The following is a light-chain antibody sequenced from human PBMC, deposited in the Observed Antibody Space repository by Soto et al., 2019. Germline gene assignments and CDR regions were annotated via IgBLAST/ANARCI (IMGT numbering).Light chain of an antibody. Sequence: QSVLSQPPSVSGAPGQRITISCTGSSSNIGANYDVHWYRQVPGTAPKLLMSGDNNRPSGVADRFSGSKSGTSASLAITIRQAEDEADYYCQSYDSSLNRVFGTGTKVTVL. CDR3: QSYDSSLNRV. CDR2: GDN. J-gene: IGLJ1*01. CDR1: SSNIGANYD. V-gene: IGLV1-40*01.